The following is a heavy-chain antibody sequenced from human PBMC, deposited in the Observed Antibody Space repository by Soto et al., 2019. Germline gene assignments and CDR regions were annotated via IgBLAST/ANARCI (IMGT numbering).Heavy chain of an antibody. CDR3: ARGPAHGYSYGYSAFDI. V-gene: IGHV1-69*13. Sequence: GASVKVSCKASGGTFSSYAISWVRQAPGQGLEWMGGIIPIFGTANYAQKFQGRVTITADESTSTAYMELSSLRSEDTAVYYCARGPAHGYSYGYSAFDIWGQGTMVTVSS. CDR1: GGTFSSYA. D-gene: IGHD5-18*01. CDR2: IIPIFGTA. J-gene: IGHJ3*02.